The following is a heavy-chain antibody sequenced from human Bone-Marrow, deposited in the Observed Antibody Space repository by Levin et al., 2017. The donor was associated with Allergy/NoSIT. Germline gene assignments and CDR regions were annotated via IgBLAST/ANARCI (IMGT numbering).Heavy chain of an antibody. D-gene: IGHD3-10*01. Sequence: SVKVSCKASGFSSSAMHWVRQARGQRLEWIGWIVVDSGNTKYAQKFRGRVTIMRDMSTSTAYMELSSLRSDDTAVYYCAGSGSSFPYFDSWGQGTLVSVSS. V-gene: IGHV1-58*02. CDR3: AGSGSSFPYFDS. CDR2: IVVDSGNT. J-gene: IGHJ4*02. CDR1: GFSSSA.